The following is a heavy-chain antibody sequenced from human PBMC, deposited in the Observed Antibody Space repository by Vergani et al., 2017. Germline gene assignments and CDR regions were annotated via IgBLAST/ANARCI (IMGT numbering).Heavy chain of an antibody. D-gene: IGHD1-1*01. J-gene: IGHJ6*02. Sequence: LEESVGGSVKPGGSLRLSCAASGFKFSDPYMSWIRQAPGKGLEWVSHISPGASTVSYTDSVTGRFTVSRDNDNNSLTLDMTTLRVEDTAVYYCAKNPGISTTRHYYAMDVWGQGTTVTVSS. CDR1: GFKFSDPY. CDR2: ISPGASTV. CDR3: AKNPGISTTRHYYAMDV. V-gene: IGHV3-11*04.